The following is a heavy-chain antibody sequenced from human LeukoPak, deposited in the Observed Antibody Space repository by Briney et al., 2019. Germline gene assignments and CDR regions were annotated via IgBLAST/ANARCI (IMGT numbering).Heavy chain of an antibody. CDR1: GFTFSSYG. J-gene: IGHJ3*02. CDR2: ISYDGSNK. D-gene: IGHD3-10*01. Sequence: GGSLRLSCAASGFTFSSYGMHWVRQAPGKGLEWVGVISYDGSNKYYADSVKGRFSISRDNSKNTLYLQMNSLRAEDTAVYYCARAPPGVLWFGESILTDAFDIWGQGTMDTVSS. V-gene: IGHV3-30*03. CDR3: ARAPPGVLWFGESILTDAFDI.